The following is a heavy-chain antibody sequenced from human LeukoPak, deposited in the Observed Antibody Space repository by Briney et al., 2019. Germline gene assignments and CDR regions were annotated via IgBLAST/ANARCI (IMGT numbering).Heavy chain of an antibody. CDR2: ISVYNGYT. D-gene: IGHD6-13*01. Sequence: ASVKVSCKASGYAFTNYGISWVRQAPGQGLEWMGWISVYNGYTEYAQKLPGRVTMTTDTSTSTAYMELRSLRSDDTAVYYCAKNGSSYCDNWGQGTLVTVSS. V-gene: IGHV1-18*01. CDR1: GYAFTNYG. CDR3: AKNGSSYCDN. J-gene: IGHJ4*02.